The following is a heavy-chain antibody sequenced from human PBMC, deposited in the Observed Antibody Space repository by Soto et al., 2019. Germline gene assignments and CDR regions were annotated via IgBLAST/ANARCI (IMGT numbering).Heavy chain of an antibody. CDR2: IYSGGST. CDR3: ARGLPYYYYGMDV. CDR1: GFTVSSNY. V-gene: IGHV3-53*01. Sequence: GGSLRLSCAASGFTVSSNYMSWVRQAPGKGLEWVSVIYSGGSTYYADSVKGRFTISRDNSKNTLYLQMNSLGAGDTAVYYCARGLPYYYYGMDVWGQGTTVTVSS. J-gene: IGHJ6*02.